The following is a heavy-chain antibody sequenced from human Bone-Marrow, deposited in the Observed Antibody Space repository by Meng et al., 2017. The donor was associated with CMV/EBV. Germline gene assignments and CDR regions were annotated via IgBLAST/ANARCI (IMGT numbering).Heavy chain of an antibody. CDR2: IIPGLGTT. Sequence: SVKVSCKASGGTFSSHTMSWVRQAPGQGLEWMGSIIPGLGTTNYAQKFQGRVTMTADKSTSTANMELSSLRSEDTAVYYCATGGEMATITGPFADWGQGPRVTCYS. V-gene: IGHV1-69*08. D-gene: IGHD5-24*01. CDR3: ATGGEMATITGPFAD. CDR1: GGTFSSHT. J-gene: IGHJ4*02.